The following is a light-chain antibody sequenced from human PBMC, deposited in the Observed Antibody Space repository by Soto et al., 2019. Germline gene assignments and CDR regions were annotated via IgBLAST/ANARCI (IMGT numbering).Light chain of an antibody. CDR2: GTS. CDR3: QQYGNSPIT. V-gene: IGKV3-20*01. CDR1: ERIQSAY. J-gene: IGKJ5*01. Sequence: EVVLTQAPGALSLSRGERATLCCRASERIQSAYLGWYQKKPRPAPRLLTYGTSSRATGITDRFSGSGSGKDFTLTISSLEPEDFAVYYCQQYGNSPITFGQGTRLEI.